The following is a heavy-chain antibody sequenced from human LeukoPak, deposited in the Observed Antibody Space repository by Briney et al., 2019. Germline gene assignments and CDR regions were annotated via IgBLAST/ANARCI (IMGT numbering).Heavy chain of an antibody. J-gene: IGHJ6*03. CDR1: GYSISSGYY. V-gene: IGHV4-38-2*02. Sequence: SETLSLTCTVSGYSISSGYYWGWIRQPPGKGLEWIGSIYHSGSTNYNPSLKSRVTISVDTSKNQFSLKLSSVTAADTAVYYCARNPYYYDSSGYYMDYMDVWGKGTTVTVSS. CDR2: IYHSGST. CDR3: ARNPYYYDSSGYYMDYMDV. D-gene: IGHD3-22*01.